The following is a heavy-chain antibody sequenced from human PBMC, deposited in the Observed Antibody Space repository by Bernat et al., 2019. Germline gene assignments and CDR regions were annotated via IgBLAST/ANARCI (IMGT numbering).Heavy chain of an antibody. J-gene: IGHJ6*02. Sequence: ELQLVESGGGLVQPGGSLRLSCAASGFTLRSYWMSWVRQAPGKGLEWVANINQDGSEKYYVDSVKGRFTIYRDKAKKSLYLQMNSLRAEDTAVYYCAREQTIAVPGTGGMDVWGQGTTVTVSS. V-gene: IGHV3-7*04. CDR3: AREQTIAVPGTGGMDV. CDR2: INQDGSEK. CDR1: GFTLRSYW. D-gene: IGHD6-19*01.